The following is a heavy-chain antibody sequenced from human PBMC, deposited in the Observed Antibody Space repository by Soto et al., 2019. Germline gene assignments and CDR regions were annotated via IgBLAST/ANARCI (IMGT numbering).Heavy chain of an antibody. D-gene: IGHD3-10*01. V-gene: IGHV3-9*01. Sequence: GGSLRLSCAASRFSFEDYGMHWVRQAPGKGLEWVSSISWNSRNIAYADSVKGRFTVSRDNAKNSLYLQMNSLRPEDTALYYCAKDIARYQLVLITEGMDVWGQGTTVTVSS. CDR1: RFSFEDYG. CDR3: AKDIARYQLVLITEGMDV. CDR2: ISWNSRNI. J-gene: IGHJ6*02.